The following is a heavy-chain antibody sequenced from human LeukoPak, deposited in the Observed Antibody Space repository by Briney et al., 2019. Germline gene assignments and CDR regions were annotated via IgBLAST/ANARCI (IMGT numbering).Heavy chain of an antibody. D-gene: IGHD5-18*01. Sequence: SETLSLTCTVSGGSISSSSYYWGWIRQPPGKGLEWIGSIYYSGNTYYNPSLKSRVTISVDTSKNQFSLKLSSVTAADTAVYYCATGYSYGSHWGQGTLVTVSS. CDR2: IYYSGNT. CDR1: GGSISSSSYY. V-gene: IGHV4-39*01. CDR3: ATGYSYGSH. J-gene: IGHJ4*02.